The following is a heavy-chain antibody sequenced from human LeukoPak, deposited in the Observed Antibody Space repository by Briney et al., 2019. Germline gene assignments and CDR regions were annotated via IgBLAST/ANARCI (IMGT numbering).Heavy chain of an antibody. CDR3: ARDLKRSRARWEKLGLDP. CDR1: GYTFKKYG. CDR2: ISGYNDNT. V-gene: IGHV1-18*01. D-gene: IGHD3-16*01. J-gene: IGHJ5*02. Sequence: ASVKVSCKASGYTFKKYGVSWVRQAPGQGLEWMGRISGYNDNTNYAQKFQGRVTMTTDTSTSTAYMELRSLRSDDTAVYYCARDLKRSRARWEKLGLDPWGQGTLVTVSS.